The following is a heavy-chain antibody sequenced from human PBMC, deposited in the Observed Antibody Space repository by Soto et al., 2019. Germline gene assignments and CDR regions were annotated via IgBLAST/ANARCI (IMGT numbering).Heavy chain of an antibody. CDR1: GYTFFDYG. V-gene: IGHV1-18*01. J-gene: IGHJ4*02. Sequence: QGQLLQSAVEVKEPGASVKVSCKASGYTFFDYGIGWVRQAPGQGLEWMGWITVNSGNTNYPQKFQGRVTMTTDTSTNTAYMELRSLTSDDTAVYYCGRGLGGGWYYFDYWGPGTLVTVSS. CDR2: ITVNSGNT. D-gene: IGHD6-19*01. CDR3: GRGLGGGWYYFDY.